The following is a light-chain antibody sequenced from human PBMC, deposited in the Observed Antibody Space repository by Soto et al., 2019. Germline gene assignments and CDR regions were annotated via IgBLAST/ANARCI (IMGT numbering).Light chain of an antibody. CDR3: QQYNNWPLT. V-gene: IGKV3-15*01. CDR1: QSVGSN. CDR2: GAS. J-gene: IGKJ4*01. Sequence: IVMTQSPATLSVSPGERATLSCRASQSVGSNLAWYQQRPGQAPRLLIYGASTRATGIPARFSGSGSGTEFTLTISSLQSEDFAVYSCQQYNNWPLTFGGGTQVEI.